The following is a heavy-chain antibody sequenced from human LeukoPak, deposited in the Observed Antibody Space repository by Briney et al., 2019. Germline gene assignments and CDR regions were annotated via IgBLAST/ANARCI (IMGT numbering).Heavy chain of an antibody. Sequence: GGTLRLSCAASGFSFRTYGMSWVRQAPGKGLEWVSSIRGSGGSTYYADSVKGRFTISRDNSKNTLYLQMNSLRAEDTAVYYCAKVAGYYGSGSPTDYWGQGTLVTVSS. CDR3: AKVAGYYGSGSPTDY. CDR2: IRGSGGST. D-gene: IGHD3-10*01. J-gene: IGHJ4*02. V-gene: IGHV3-23*01. CDR1: GFSFRTYG.